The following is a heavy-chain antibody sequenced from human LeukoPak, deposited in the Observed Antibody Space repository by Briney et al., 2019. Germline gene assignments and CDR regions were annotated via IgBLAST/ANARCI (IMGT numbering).Heavy chain of an antibody. CDR3: ARDDHDYGDYRLNYYYYGMDV. CDR2: ISSSSNYI. V-gene: IGHV3-21*01. D-gene: IGHD4-17*01. J-gene: IGHJ6*02. Sequence: GGSLRLSCAASGFTFSSYSMNWVRQAPGKGLEWVSSISSSSNYIYYADSVKGRFTISRDNAKNSLYLQMNSLRAEDTAVYYCARDDHDYGDYRLNYYYYGMDVWGQGTTVTVSS. CDR1: GFTFSSYS.